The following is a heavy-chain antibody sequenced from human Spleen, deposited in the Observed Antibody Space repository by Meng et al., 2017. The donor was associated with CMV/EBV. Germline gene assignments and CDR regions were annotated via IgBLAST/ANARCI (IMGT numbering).Heavy chain of an antibody. Sequence: GGSLRLSCAASGFIFDDYAMHWVRQAPGKGLEWVSGVSWNSGHIGYADSVKDRFTISRDNAKNTLYLQMNSLRTEDTAVYYCAKVSKYSSSSSDASDIWGQGTMVTVSS. J-gene: IGHJ3*02. D-gene: IGHD6-6*01. V-gene: IGHV3-9*01. CDR1: GFIFDDYA. CDR2: VSWNSGHI. CDR3: AKVSKYSSSSSDASDI.